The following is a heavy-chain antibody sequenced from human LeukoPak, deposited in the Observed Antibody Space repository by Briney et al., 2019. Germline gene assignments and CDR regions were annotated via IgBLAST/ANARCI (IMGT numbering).Heavy chain of an antibody. J-gene: IGHJ3*02. CDR3: ARETREAGSGDHQTDAFDI. Sequence: GGSLRLSCAASGFTFSSYSMNWVRQAPGKGLEWVSYISSSSVTIYYADSVKGRFTISRDNAKNSLYLQMNSLRVEDTALYYCARETREAGSGDHQTDAFDIWGQGTMVSVSS. CDR2: ISSSSVTI. V-gene: IGHV3-48*01. CDR1: GFTFSSYS. D-gene: IGHD2-15*01.